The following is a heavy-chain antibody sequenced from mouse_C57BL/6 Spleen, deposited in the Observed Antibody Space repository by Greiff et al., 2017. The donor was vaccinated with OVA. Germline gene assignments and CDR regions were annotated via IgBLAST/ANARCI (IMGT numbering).Heavy chain of an antibody. V-gene: IGHV3-6*01. D-gene: IGHD1-1*01. CDR2: ISYDGSN. CDR1: GYSITSGYY. J-gene: IGHJ2*01. Sequence: VQLQQSGPGLVKPSQSLSLTCSVTGYSITSGYYWNWIRQFPGNKLEWMGYISYDGSNNYNPSLKNRIPFTRDTSKNQYFLKLNSVTTEDTATYYGARGSYNYGLGDYWGQGTTLTVSS. CDR3: ARGSYNYGLGDY.